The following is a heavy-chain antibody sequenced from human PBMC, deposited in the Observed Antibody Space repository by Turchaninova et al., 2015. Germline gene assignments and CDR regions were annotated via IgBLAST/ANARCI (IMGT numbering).Heavy chain of an antibody. Sequence: QVQLQESGPGLVKPSETLSLTCAVSGYSISSGYYWGWIRQPPGKGLEWIGSLYHSGSPHYNPSLKSRVSISLDAPKNQFSLKLRSMTAADTAGYYCAMLAGDLDLSDGSEIWGQGTMVIVSS. D-gene: IGHD2-15*01. CDR2: LYHSGSP. V-gene: IGHV4-38-2*01. CDR3: AMLAGDLDLSDGSEI. J-gene: IGHJ3*02. CDR1: GYSISSGYY.